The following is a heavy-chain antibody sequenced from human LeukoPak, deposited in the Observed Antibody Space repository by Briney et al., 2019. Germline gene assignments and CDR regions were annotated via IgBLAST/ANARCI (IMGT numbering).Heavy chain of an antibody. CDR2: ISTYNGDT. J-gene: IGHJ4*02. CDR3: ARDPSNTSGRYIYFDS. V-gene: IGHV1-18*04. Sequence: GASVKVSCKASGYTFTRYAISWVRQAPGQGLEWMGWISTYNGDTNYAQNLQGRVTMTRDTSTSTAYMELRSLRSDDTAVYFCARDPSNTSGRYIYFDSSSQGTLVTVSS. D-gene: IGHD6-19*01. CDR1: GYTFTRYA.